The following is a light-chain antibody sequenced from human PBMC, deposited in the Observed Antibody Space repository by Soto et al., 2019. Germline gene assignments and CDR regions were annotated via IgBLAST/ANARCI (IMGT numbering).Light chain of an antibody. CDR3: CSYAGSSTYV. CDR1: SSDVGSYNL. Sequence: QSALTQPAPMSGSPGQSITISRTGTSSDVGSYNLVSWYQQHPGKAPKLMIYEVSKRPSGVSNRFSGSKSGNTASLTISGLQAEDEADYYCCSYAGSSTYVFGTGTKVTVL. V-gene: IGLV2-23*02. CDR2: EVS. J-gene: IGLJ1*01.